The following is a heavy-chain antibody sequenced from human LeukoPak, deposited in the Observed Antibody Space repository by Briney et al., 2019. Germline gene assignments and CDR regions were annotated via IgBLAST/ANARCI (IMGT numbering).Heavy chain of an antibody. J-gene: IGHJ5*02. CDR1: GFTFSSYS. CDR2: ITSSSSYI. CDR3: AREMLAAVAAQS. Sequence: PGGSLRLSCAASGFTFSSYSMNWVRQAPGKGLEWVSSITSSSSYIYYADSVKGRFTIPRDNAKNSLYLQMNSLRAEDTAVYYCAREMLAAVAAQSWGQGTLVTVSS. V-gene: IGHV3-21*01. D-gene: IGHD6-19*01.